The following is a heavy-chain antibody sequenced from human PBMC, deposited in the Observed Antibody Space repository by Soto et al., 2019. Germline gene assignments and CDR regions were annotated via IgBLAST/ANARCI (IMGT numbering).Heavy chain of an antibody. D-gene: IGHD3-22*01. CDR1: GYTFTSYG. Sequence: QVQLVQSGAEVKKPGASVKVSCKASGYTFTSYGISWERQAPEQGLERMGWISAYNGNTNYAQKLQGRVTMTTDTSTSTAYMELRSLRSDDTAVYYCASATYYYDSSGYYDWGQGTLVTVSS. CDR2: ISAYNGNT. CDR3: ASATYYYDSSGYYD. V-gene: IGHV1-18*04. J-gene: IGHJ4*02.